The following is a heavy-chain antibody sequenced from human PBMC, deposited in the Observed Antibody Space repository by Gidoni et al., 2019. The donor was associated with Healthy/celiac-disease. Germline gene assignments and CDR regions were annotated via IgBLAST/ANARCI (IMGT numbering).Heavy chain of an antibody. CDR3: ARHRRDIVVVVAAAGDLWYFDY. CDR2: IYYSGST. J-gene: IGHJ4*02. D-gene: IGHD2-15*01. Sequence: QLQLQESGPGLVKPSETLSLTCTVAGGSISSSSYYWCWILQPHGKGLEWIGSIYYSGSTYHNPALKSRVTISVDTSKNQFSLKLSSVTAAETAVYYCARHRRDIVVVVAAAGDLWYFDYWGQGTLVTVSS. V-gene: IGHV4-39*01. CDR1: GGSISSSSYY.